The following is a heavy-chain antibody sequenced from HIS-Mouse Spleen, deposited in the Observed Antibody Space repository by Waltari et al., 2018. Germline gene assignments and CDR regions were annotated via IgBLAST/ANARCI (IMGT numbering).Heavy chain of an antibody. CDR2: FYYSGST. CDR3: ARGGLLAATYYFDY. Sequence: QVQLQESGPGLVKPSETLSLTCTVSGGSISSYYWSWIRQPPGKGLEWIGYFYYSGSTNYNPSLKGRVTISVDTSKNQFSLKLSSVTAADTAVYYCARGGLLAATYYFDYWGQGTLVTVSS. CDR1: GGSISSYY. D-gene: IGHD2-15*01. V-gene: IGHV4-59*08. J-gene: IGHJ4*02.